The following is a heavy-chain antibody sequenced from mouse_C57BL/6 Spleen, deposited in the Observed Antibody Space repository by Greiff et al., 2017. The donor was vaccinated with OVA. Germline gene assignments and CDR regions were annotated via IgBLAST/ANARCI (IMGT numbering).Heavy chain of an antibody. Sequence: EVMLVESGGGLVKPGGSLKLSCAASGFTFSSYAMSWVRQTPEKRLEWVATISDGGSYTYYPDNVKGRFTISRDNAKNNLYLQMSHLKSEDTAMYYCARDRGITPWYFDVWGTGTTVTVSS. CDR1: GFTFSSYA. CDR2: ISDGGSYT. D-gene: IGHD2-4*01. J-gene: IGHJ1*03. V-gene: IGHV5-4*01. CDR3: ARDRGITPWYFDV.